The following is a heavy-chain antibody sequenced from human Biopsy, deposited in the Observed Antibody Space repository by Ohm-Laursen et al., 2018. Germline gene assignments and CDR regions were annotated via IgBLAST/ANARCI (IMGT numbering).Heavy chain of an antibody. D-gene: IGHD5/OR15-5a*01. Sequence: SLRLSCTAPGFTFRTYGMHWVRLAPGKGLEWVAVISYDQITKHYADSVRGRFTISRDNSKNTLYLQVNSLRAEDTAVYYCAKDLSVYYYYGIDVWGQGTTITVSS. CDR1: GFTFRTYG. CDR3: AKDLSVYYYYGIDV. J-gene: IGHJ6*02. CDR2: ISYDQITK. V-gene: IGHV3-30*18.